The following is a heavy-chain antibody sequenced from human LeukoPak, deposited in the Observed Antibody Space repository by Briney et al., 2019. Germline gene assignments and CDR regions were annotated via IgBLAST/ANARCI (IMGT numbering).Heavy chain of an antibody. CDR3: VRHFKSYDAYDY. V-gene: IGHV4-39*01. D-gene: IGHD3-3*01. CDR2: VYDSGST. Sequence: SETLSLTCTVSGGPMRSSSYSWAWIRQPPEKGLEWIGTVYDSGSTTYNPSLKSRVTISVDTSKGQFSLKLSSVTAADTAMYYCVRHFKSYDAYDYWGQGTLVTVSS. CDR1: GGPMRSSSYS. J-gene: IGHJ4*02.